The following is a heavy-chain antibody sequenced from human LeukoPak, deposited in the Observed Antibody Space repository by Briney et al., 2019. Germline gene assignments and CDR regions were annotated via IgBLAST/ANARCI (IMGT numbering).Heavy chain of an antibody. CDR3: AKAGSRDGYHFDY. V-gene: IGHV3-33*06. Sequence: PGRSLRLSCAASGFTFSSYGMHWVRQAPGKGLEWVAVIWYDGSNKYYADSVKGRFTISRDNSKNTLYLQMNSLRAEDTAVYYCAKAGSRDGYHFDYWGQGTLDTVSS. CDR2: IWYDGSNK. J-gene: IGHJ4*02. D-gene: IGHD5-24*01. CDR1: GFTFSSYG.